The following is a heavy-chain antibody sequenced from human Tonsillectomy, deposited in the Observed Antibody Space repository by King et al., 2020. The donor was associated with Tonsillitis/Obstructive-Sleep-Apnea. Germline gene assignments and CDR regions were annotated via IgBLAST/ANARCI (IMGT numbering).Heavy chain of an antibody. J-gene: IGHJ5*02. CDR3: ARPQYYDFWSGSGGGWFDP. V-gene: IGHV4-39*01. D-gene: IGHD3-3*01. Sequence: VQLQESGPGLVKPSETLSLTCTVSGGSISSSSYYWGWIRQPPGKGLEGIGSIYYSGSTYYNPSLKSRVTISVDTTKNQFSLKLSSVTAADTAVYYCARPQYYDFWSGSGGGWFDPWGQGTLVTVSS. CDR2: IYYSGST. CDR1: GGSISSSSYY.